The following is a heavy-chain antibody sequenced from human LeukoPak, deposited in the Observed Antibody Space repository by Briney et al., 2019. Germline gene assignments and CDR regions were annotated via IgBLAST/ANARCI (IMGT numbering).Heavy chain of an antibody. J-gene: IGHJ4*02. CDR1: GYTFTAYY. CDR3: AGGMTGGDY. Sequence: ASVRVSCKASGYTFTAYYIHWVRQAPGQGLEWMGWINPNSGDTNCAQTFQGRVTMTRDTSISTAYMELGRLKSDDTALYSCAGGMTGGDYWGQGTLVTVSS. D-gene: IGHD3-9*01. CDR2: INPNSGDT. V-gene: IGHV1-2*02.